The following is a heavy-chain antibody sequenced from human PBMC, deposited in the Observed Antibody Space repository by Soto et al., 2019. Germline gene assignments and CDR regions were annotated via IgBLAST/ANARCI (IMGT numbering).Heavy chain of an antibody. J-gene: IGHJ4*02. Sequence: SETLSLTCAVSGGSISSGGYSWSWIRRPPGKGLEWIGYIYHSGSTYYNPSLKSRVTISVDRSKNQFSLKLSSVTAADTAVYYCARGNVVAIDYWGQGTLVTVSS. D-gene: IGHD2-21*01. CDR1: GGSISSGGYS. CDR3: ARGNVVAIDY. V-gene: IGHV4-30-2*01. CDR2: IYHSGST.